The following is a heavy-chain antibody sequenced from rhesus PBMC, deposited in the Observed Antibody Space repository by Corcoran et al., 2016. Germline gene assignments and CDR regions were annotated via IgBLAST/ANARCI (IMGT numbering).Heavy chain of an antibody. CDR1: GYSISSGYY. D-gene: IGHD5-12*01. Sequence: QVQLQESGPGLVKPSETLSLTCAVSGYSISSGYYWGWIRPPPWKGLEYMGYIIGSNGSTYYNPSLKSQVTISKDTSKSRFSLKLSSVPAADTAVYYCASRIQLSLYFDYWGQGVLVTVSS. CDR2: IIGSNGST. V-gene: IGHV4-99*01. CDR3: ASRIQLSLYFDY. J-gene: IGHJ4*01.